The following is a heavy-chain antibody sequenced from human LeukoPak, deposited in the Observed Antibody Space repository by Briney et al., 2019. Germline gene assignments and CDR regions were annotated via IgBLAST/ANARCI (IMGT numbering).Heavy chain of an antibody. CDR1: GFTFSSYA. D-gene: IGHD2-2*01. CDR3: AKDLDCSSTSCYPDY. V-gene: IGHV3-23*01. J-gene: IGHJ4*02. CDR2: MSGSGGST. Sequence: GGSLRLSCAASGFTFSSYAMSWVRQAPGKGLEWVSPMSGSGGSTYYADSVKGRFTISRDNSKNTLYLQMNSLRAEDTAVYYCAKDLDCSSTSCYPDYWGQGTLVTVSS.